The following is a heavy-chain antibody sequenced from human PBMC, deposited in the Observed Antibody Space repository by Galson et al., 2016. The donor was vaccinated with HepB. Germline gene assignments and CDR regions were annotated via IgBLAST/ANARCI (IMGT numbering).Heavy chain of an antibody. V-gene: IGHV3-53*01. D-gene: IGHD3-3*01. CDR1: GFTVSRSY. J-gene: IGHJ4*02. Sequence: SLRLSCAASGFTVSRSYISWVRQAPGEGLEWVSVIYSAGSTSYADSVKGRFTISRDNSKNTLYLQMNSLRAEDTAVYYCAKVKTGGDYDFWSLDYWGQGTLVTVSP. CDR2: IYSAGST. CDR3: AKVKTGGDYDFWSLDY.